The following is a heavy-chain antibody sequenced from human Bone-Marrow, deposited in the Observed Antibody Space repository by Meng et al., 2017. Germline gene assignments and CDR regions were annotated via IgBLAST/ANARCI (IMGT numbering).Heavy chain of an antibody. CDR2: IDPKSGDT. J-gene: IGHJ6*02. CDR1: GYNFPDYW. D-gene: IGHD2-21*01. V-gene: IGHV1-2*06. Sequence: ASVKVSCKPSGYNFPDYWLHWVRRAPGQGLEWMGRIDPKSGDTHYAQSFQGRVTMTGDTSISTAYMELSGLRSDDTAMYYCARDLGLFPYYYGMDVWGQGTTVTVSS. CDR3: ARDLGLFPYYYGMDV.